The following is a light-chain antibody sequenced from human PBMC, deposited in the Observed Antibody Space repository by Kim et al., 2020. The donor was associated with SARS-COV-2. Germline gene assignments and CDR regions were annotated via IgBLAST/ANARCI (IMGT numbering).Light chain of an antibody. CDR3: RQLSNGPPFT. CDR1: MGVISY. CDR2: GAT. J-gene: IGKJ1*01. V-gene: IGKV3-11*01. Sequence: PWYRAPMSCMASMGVISYLVMSPRKPGQSTWLLVRGATNSATGIPARFSGRGFGADFTLPISSLEPEDFAFYYFRQLSNGPPFTFGHGTKVDIK.